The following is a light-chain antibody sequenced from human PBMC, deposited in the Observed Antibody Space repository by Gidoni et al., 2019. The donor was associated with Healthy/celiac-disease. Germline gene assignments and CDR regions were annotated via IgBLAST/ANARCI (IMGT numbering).Light chain of an antibody. CDR1: QRISSY. J-gene: IGKJ5*01. CDR3: QQSYSTPLT. CDR2: AAS. V-gene: IGKV1-39*01. Sequence: IQMTQSPSSLPASVGDRVTITSRASQRISSYLNWYQQKPGKAPKLLIYAASSLQSGVPSRFSGSGSGTDFTLTISSLQPEDFATYYCQQSYSTPLTFGRGTRLEIK.